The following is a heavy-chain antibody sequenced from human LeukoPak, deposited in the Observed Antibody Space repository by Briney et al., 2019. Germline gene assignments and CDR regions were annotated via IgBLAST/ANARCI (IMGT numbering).Heavy chain of an antibody. CDR3: AKDSKYDILTGSDAFDI. D-gene: IGHD3-9*01. J-gene: IGHJ3*02. CDR1: GFTFDDYA. Sequence: GRSLRRSCAASGFTFDDYAMHWVRQAPGKGLEWVSGISWNSGSIGYADSVKGRFTISRDNAKNSLYLQMNSLRAEDTALYYCAKDSKYDILTGSDAFDIWGQGTMVTVSS. CDR2: ISWNSGSI. V-gene: IGHV3-9*01.